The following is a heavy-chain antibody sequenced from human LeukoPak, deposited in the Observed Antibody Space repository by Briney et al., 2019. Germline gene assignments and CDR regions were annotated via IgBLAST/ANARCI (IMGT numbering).Heavy chain of an antibody. D-gene: IGHD5-12*01. Sequence: SETLSLTCTVSGGSISSGDYYWSWIRQPPGKGLEWIGSIYYSGSTYYNPSLKSRVTISVDTSKNQFSLKLSSVTAADTAVYYCARVRGEWLRYFDYWGQGTLVTVSS. CDR3: ARVRGEWLRYFDY. V-gene: IGHV4-30-4*01. CDR1: GGSISSGDYY. J-gene: IGHJ4*02. CDR2: IYYSGST.